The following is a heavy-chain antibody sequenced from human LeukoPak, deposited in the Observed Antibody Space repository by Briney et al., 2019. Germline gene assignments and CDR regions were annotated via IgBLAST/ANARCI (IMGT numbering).Heavy chain of an antibody. CDR1: GGSISSSSYY. J-gene: IGHJ5*02. CDR2: IYYSGST. V-gene: IGHV4-39*01. D-gene: IGHD2-15*01. CDR3: ARYSAWFDP. Sequence: SETLSLTCTVSGGSISSSSYYWGWIRQPPGKGLEWIGSIYYSGSTYYNPSLKSRVTISVDTSKNQFSLKPTSVTAADTAVYYCARYSAWFDPWGQGTLVTVSS.